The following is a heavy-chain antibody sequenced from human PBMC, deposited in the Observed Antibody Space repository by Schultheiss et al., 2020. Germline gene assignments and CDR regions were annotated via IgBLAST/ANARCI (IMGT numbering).Heavy chain of an antibody. J-gene: IGHJ6*02. D-gene: IGHD4-11*01. Sequence: ASVKVSCKASGYTFPSYGITWVRQAPGQGLEWMGWISTHNGDTNYAQKFQGRVTMTRDTSISTAYMELSRLRSDDTAVYYCARVQYSPALWMDVWGQGTTVTVSS. CDR2: ISTHNGDT. CDR1: GYTFPSYG. V-gene: IGHV1-18*01. CDR3: ARVQYSPALWMDV.